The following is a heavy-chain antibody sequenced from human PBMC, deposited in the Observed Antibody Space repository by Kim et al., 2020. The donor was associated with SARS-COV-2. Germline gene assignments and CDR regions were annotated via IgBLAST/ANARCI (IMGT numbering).Heavy chain of an antibody. CDR1: GFRFSDYG. CDR2: IPGSADSA. CDR3: TRRTIGPDN. Sequence: GGSLRLSCAASGFRFSDYGMSWVRQAPGKGLEWVSGIPGSADSAYYADSVKGRFTISRDNSKNTLYLQMNSLRVEDTALYYCTRRTIGPDNWGQGTLVTVSS. J-gene: IGHJ4*02. D-gene: IGHD2-8*01. V-gene: IGHV3-23*01.